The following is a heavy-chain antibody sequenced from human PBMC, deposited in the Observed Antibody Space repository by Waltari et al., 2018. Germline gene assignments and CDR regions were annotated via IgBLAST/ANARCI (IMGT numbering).Heavy chain of an antibody. CDR1: GFTFSSYA. J-gene: IGHJ6*02. D-gene: IGHD2-15*01. Sequence: EVQLLESGGGLVQPGGSLRLSCAASGFTFSSYAMNWVRQAPGEGLEWVSAISGSGGTSYYADSVKGRFTISRDNSKNTLYLQMNSLRADDTAVYYCAKGCSGVTCNSGEWGMDGWGQGTTVTVSS. V-gene: IGHV3-23*01. CDR2: ISGSGGTS. CDR3: AKGCSGVTCNSGEWGMDG.